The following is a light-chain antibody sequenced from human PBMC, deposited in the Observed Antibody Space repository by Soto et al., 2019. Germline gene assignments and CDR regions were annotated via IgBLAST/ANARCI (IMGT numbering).Light chain of an antibody. J-gene: IGLJ1*01. CDR3: SSFTVSSTLV. CDR1: SSDVGGYNH. V-gene: IGLV2-14*01. CDR2: GVG. Sequence: QSALTQPASVSGSPGQSIAISCTGTSSDVGGYNHVSWYQQYPGKAPKLMIYGVGNRPSGVSDRFSGSKSGNTASLTISGLQAEDEADYYCSSFTVSSTLVFGTGTKVTVL.